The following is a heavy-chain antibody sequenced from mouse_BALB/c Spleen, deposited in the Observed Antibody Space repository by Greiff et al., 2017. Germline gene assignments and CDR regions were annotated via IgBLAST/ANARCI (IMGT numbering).Heavy chain of an antibody. CDR3: ARGALYYGSRGWYFDV. D-gene: IGHD1-1*01. CDR1: GYSITSGYS. J-gene: IGHJ1*01. Sequence: VQLKESGPDLVKPSQSLSLTCTVTGYSITSGYSWHWIRQFPGNKLEWMGYIHYSGSTNYNPSLKSRISITRDTSKNQFFLQLNSVTTEDTATYYCARGALYYGSRGWYFDVWGAGTTVTVSS. V-gene: IGHV3-1*02. CDR2: IHYSGST.